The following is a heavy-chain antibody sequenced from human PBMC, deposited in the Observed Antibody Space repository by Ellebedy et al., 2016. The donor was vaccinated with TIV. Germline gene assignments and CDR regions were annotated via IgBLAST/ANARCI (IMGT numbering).Heavy chain of an antibody. CDR3: AREFAAAGFFDY. Sequence: GESLKISCAASGFTFSSYSMNWVRQAPGQGLEWVSSIRSSNHYIYYADSVKGRFTISRDNAKNSLYLQMNSLRAEDTAVFYCAREFAAAGFFDYWGQGTLVTVSS. V-gene: IGHV3-21*03. D-gene: IGHD6-13*01. CDR1: GFTFSSYS. J-gene: IGHJ4*02. CDR2: IRSSNHYI.